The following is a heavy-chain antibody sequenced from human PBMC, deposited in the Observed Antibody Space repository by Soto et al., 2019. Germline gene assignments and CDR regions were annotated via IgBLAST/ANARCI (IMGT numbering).Heavy chain of an antibody. CDR3: ASVVPPPNRNWGLLSGAFDI. CDR1: GGSFSGYY. D-gene: IGHD2-2*01. V-gene: IGHV4-34*01. Sequence: SETLSLTCAVYGGSFSGYYWSWIRQPPGKGLEWIGELNPSGSTNYNPSLKSRVTISLDTSKNQFFLKLTSVTAADTALYYCASVVPPPNRNWGLLSGAFDIWGQATMVTVAS. J-gene: IGHJ3*02. CDR2: LNPSGST.